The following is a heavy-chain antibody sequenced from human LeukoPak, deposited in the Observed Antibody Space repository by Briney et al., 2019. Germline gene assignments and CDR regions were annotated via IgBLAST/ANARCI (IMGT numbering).Heavy chain of an antibody. CDR1: GFTFSTYG. CDR3: TFTQPRYGSGGSDGDY. V-gene: IGHV3-30*03. D-gene: IGHD3-10*01. CDR2: ISYDGSKK. J-gene: IGHJ4*02. Sequence: GGSLRLSCAASGFTFSTYGMHWVRQAPGKGLEWVAVISYDGSKKYYGDSVKGRFTLSRDNSKNTLYLQMNSLRAEDTAVYYCTFTQPRYGSGGSDGDYWGQGTLVTVSS.